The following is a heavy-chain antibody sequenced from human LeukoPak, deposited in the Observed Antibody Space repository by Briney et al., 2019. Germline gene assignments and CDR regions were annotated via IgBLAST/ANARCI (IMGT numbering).Heavy chain of an antibody. V-gene: IGHV3-21*01. CDR1: GVSFNIYG. D-gene: IGHD2-8*01. J-gene: IGHJ4*02. CDR3: TRDGVAWSRDY. Sequence: GGSLRLACAASGVSFNIYGMTWVRQAPGNGLEWVATIGNSGTYIHYRDSVKGRFTISRDTAKSSLYLQMNSLRVEDTAIYYCTRDGVAWSRDYWGQGTLVTVPS. CDR2: IGNSGTYI.